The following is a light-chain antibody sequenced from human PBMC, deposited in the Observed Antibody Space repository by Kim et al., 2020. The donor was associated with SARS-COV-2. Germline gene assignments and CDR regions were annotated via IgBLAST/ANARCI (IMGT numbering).Light chain of an antibody. CDR2: TAS. V-gene: IGLV7-43*01. CDR1: TGAVTSGYY. J-gene: IGLJ3*02. Sequence: QAVVTQEPSLTVSPGGTVTLTCASNTGAVTSGYYPNWFQLKPGQAPRSMIHTASGRHSWTPARFSGSRLGGKAALTLSGVQPEDEAEYYCLLYYGGVWVFGGGTQLTVL. CDR3: LLYYGGVWV.